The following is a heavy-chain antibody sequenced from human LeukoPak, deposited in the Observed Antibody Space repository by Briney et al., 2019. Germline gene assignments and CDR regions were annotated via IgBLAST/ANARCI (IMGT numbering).Heavy chain of an antibody. D-gene: IGHD3-22*01. Sequence: SQTLSLTCTVSGGSISSGSYHWSWIRQPAGKGLEWIGRIYTSGSTNYNPSLKSRVTTSVDTSKNQFSLQLSSVTAAATAVYYCATHDKTSSGYYGYWGQGTLVTVSS. CDR1: GGSISSGSYH. V-gene: IGHV4-61*02. CDR2: IYTSGST. J-gene: IGHJ4*02. CDR3: ATHDKTSSGYYGY.